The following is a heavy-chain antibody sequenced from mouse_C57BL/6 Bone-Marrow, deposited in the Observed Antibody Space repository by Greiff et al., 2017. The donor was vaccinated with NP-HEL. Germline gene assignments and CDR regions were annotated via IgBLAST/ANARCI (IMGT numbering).Heavy chain of an antibody. Sequence: QVQLQQSGAELLKPGASVKLSCKASGYTFTSYWMHWVKQRPGQGLEWIGMIHPNSGSTNYNEKFKSKATLTVDKSSSTAYMQLSSLTSEDSAVYYCARRGLYAMDYWGQGTSVTVSS. CDR2: IHPNSGST. D-gene: IGHD3-3*01. J-gene: IGHJ4*01. CDR3: ARRGLYAMDY. CDR1: GYTFTSYW. V-gene: IGHV1-64*01.